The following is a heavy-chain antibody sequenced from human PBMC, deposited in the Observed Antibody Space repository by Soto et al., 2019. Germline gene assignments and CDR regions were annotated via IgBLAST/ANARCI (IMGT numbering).Heavy chain of an antibody. CDR3: ARDPQSGVVIIDHDYYYYGMDV. D-gene: IGHD3-3*01. CDR2: ISSSSSYI. V-gene: IGHV3-21*01. Sequence: EVQLVESGGGLVKPGGSLRLSCAASGFTFSSYSMNWVRQAPGKGLEWVSSISSSSSYIYYADSVKGRFTISRDNAKNSLYLQMNSLRAEDTAVYYCARDPQSGVVIIDHDYYYYGMDVWGQGTTVTVSS. CDR1: GFTFSSYS. J-gene: IGHJ6*02.